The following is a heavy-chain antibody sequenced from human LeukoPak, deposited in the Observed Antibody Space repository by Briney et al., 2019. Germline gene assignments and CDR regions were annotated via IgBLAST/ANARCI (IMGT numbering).Heavy chain of an antibody. Sequence: KPSETLPLTCTVSDGSMSTYYWSWIRQTQGKGLEWIAYTDYSGGTNYNPSLKSRVTILVDTSKNQFSLKLNSVTAADTAVYYCARFLFQRFDPWGQGTLVTVSS. CDR1: DGSMSTYY. V-gene: IGHV4-59*01. CDR3: ARFLFQRFDP. CDR2: TDYSGGT. J-gene: IGHJ5*02.